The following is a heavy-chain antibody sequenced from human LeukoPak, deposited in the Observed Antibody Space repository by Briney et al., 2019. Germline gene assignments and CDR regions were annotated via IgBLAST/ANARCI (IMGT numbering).Heavy chain of an antibody. V-gene: IGHV3-15*01. CDR1: GFTFSNAW. D-gene: IGHD1-26*01. J-gene: IGHJ2*01. Sequence: GGSLRLSCAASGFTFSNAWMSWVRQAPGRGLEWVGRIKSKTDGGTTDYAAPVKGRFTISRDNSKNTLYLQMNSLRAEDTAVYYCARASGSYYWYFDLWGRGTLVTVSS. CDR3: ARASGSYYWYFDL. CDR2: IKSKTDGGTT.